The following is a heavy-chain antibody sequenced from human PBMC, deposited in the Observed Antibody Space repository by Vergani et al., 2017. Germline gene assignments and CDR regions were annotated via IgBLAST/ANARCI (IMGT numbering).Heavy chain of an antibody. D-gene: IGHD5-24*01. J-gene: IGHJ3*02. CDR3: AGDHRDYNNYPGTFDI. Sequence: QVQLVESGGGLVKPGGSLRLSCAASGFSFSDHYMTWIRQAPGKGLEWVSYISNSGNTIEYADSVKGRFSISRDNAKSSLFLQMDSLRAEDTDGYYCAGDHRDYNNYPGTFDIWGQGSMVTVSS. CDR1: GFSFSDHY. V-gene: IGHV3-11*01. CDR2: ISNSGNTI.